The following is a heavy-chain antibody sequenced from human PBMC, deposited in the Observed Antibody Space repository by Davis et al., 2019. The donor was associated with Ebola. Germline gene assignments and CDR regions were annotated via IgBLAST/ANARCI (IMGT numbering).Heavy chain of an antibody. CDR1: GFTFSHYA. Sequence: GGSLRLSCAASGFTFSHYAMSWVRQAPGKGLEWVSAISGSGSRTYYADSVKGRFTISRHNSKNTLYLQMNSLRAEDTAVYYCARDGRGSYVEYWGQGTLVTVSS. CDR3: ARDGRGSYVEY. D-gene: IGHD1-26*01. J-gene: IGHJ4*02. V-gene: IGHV3-23*01. CDR2: ISGSGSRT.